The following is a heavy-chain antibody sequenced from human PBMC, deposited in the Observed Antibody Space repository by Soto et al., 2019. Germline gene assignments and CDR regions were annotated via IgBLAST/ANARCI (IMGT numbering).Heavy chain of an antibody. CDR3: AKASYYYDSSGQLMYYFDY. CDR1: EFTFSNYA. D-gene: IGHD3-22*01. Sequence: TGGSLRLSCAASEFTFSNYAMSWVRQAPGKGLEWVSTISGSGDSTYYADSVKGRFTISRDNSKNTLYLQMNSLRAEDTAVYYCAKASYYYDSSGQLMYYFDYWGQGTLVTVSS. CDR2: ISGSGDST. J-gene: IGHJ4*02. V-gene: IGHV3-23*01.